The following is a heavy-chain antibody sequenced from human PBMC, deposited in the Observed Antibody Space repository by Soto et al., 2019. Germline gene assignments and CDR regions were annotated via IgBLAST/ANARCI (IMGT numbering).Heavy chain of an antibody. CDR2: MNPNSGNT. Sequence: ASVKVSCKASGYTFTNYDINWVRQATGQGPEWMGWMNPNSGNTGYAQKFQGRVTMTRNTSMSTASMELSSLRSEDTAVYYCARGPMSCTSSSCPYFFDYWAQGTLVTVSS. V-gene: IGHV1-8*01. CDR3: ARGPMSCTSSSCPYFFDY. D-gene: IGHD2-2*01. CDR1: GYTFTNYD. J-gene: IGHJ4*02.